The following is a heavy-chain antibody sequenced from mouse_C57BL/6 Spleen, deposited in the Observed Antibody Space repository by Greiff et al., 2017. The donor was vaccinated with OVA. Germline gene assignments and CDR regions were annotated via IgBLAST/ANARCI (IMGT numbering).Heavy chain of an antibody. D-gene: IGHD2-1*01. Sequence: VQLQQSGPELVKPGASVKIPCKASGYTFTDYNMDWVKQSHGKSLEWIGDINPNNGGTIYNQKFKGKATLTVDKSSSTAYMELRSLTSEDTAVDYCARALYGNRYFDYWGQGTTLTVSS. CDR3: ARALYGNRYFDY. J-gene: IGHJ2*01. CDR2: INPNNGGT. V-gene: IGHV1-18*01. CDR1: GYTFTDYN.